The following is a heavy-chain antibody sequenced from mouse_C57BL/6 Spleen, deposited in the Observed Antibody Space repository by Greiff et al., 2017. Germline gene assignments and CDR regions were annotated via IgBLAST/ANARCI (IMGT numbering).Heavy chain of an antibody. CDR1: GYSFTDYN. D-gene: IGHD2-4*01. CDR3: ARWGIYYDYDDAMDY. V-gene: IGHV1-39*01. CDR2: INPNYGTT. J-gene: IGHJ4*01. Sequence: EVQLQQSGPELVKPGASVKISCKASGYSFTDYNMNWVKQSNGQSLEWIGVINPNYGTTSYNQKFKGKDTLTVDQSSSTAYMQLNSLTSEDSAVXYCARWGIYYDYDDAMDYWGQGTSVTVSS.